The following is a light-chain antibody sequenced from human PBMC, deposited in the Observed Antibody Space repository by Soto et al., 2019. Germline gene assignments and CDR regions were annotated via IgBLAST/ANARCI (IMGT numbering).Light chain of an antibody. V-gene: IGLV2-8*01. Sequence: QSVLTQPPSASGSPGQSVTISCTGSSSDVGGYNYVSWYQLHPGKAPKLMIYGVSERPSGVPDRFSGSKSGNTASLTVSGLQAEDEADYYCSSYAGSNNWVFGGGTKLTV. CDR3: SSYAGSNNWV. CDR1: SSDVGGYNY. CDR2: GVS. J-gene: IGLJ3*02.